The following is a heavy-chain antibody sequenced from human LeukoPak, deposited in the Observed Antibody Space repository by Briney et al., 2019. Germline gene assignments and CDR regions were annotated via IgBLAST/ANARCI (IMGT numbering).Heavy chain of an antibody. Sequence: GGSLRLSCAACGFTFSSYCMNWLRQAPAKGVEWVSSISSSSSYIYYADSVKGRFTISRDNAKNSLYLQMNSLRAEDTAVYYCAREYCSGGSCYGSAFDIWGQGTLVTVSS. D-gene: IGHD2-15*01. CDR1: GFTFSSYC. CDR3: AREYCSGGSCYGSAFDI. CDR2: ISSSSSYI. V-gene: IGHV3-21*01. J-gene: IGHJ3*02.